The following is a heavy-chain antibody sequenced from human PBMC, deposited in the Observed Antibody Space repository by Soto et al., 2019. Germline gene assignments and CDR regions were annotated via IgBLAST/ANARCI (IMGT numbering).Heavy chain of an antibody. J-gene: IGHJ1*01. V-gene: IGHV1-69*13. D-gene: IGHD6-19*01. CDR1: GGTFSSYA. Sequence: SVKVSCKASGGTFSSYAISWVRQAPGQGLEWMGGIIPILGTANYAQKFQGRVTITADESTSTAYMELSSLRSEDTAVYYCARDNTIAVARRGFEYFQHWGQGTMVTV. CDR3: ARDNTIAVARRGFEYFQH. CDR2: IIPILGTA.